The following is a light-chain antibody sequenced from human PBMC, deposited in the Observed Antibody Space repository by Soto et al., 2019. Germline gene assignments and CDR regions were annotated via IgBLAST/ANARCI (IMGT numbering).Light chain of an antibody. V-gene: IGKV3-20*01. CDR1: QSIYSG. J-gene: IGKJ5*01. CDR2: GAS. Sequence: IVMTQSPATLSVSPGETTRLSCRASQSIYSGVAWYQQKVGQTPRLLIHGASTSATGIPDRFSGSGSGTDFTLTISRLEPEDFAVYYCQQYGSSPNTFGQGTRLEI. CDR3: QQYGSSPNT.